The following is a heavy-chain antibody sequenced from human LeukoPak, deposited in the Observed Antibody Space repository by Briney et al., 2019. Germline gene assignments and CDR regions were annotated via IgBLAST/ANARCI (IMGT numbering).Heavy chain of an antibody. CDR3: TRRLDD. CDR2: IKHDESEK. Sequence: AGGSLRLSCAASGFSFNSDWMDWVRQAPGKGLEWVANIKHDESEKNYLDSVKGRFTISRDNAQNSLYLQMNGLRVEDTAVYYCTRRLDDWGQGTPVTVSS. J-gene: IGHJ4*02. V-gene: IGHV3-7*01. CDR1: GFSFNSDW. D-gene: IGHD3-16*01.